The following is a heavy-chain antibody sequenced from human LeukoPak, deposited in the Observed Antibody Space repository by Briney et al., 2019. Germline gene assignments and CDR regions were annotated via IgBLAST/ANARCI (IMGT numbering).Heavy chain of an antibody. CDR3: ARESYRWYVHNYYYYGMDV. D-gene: IGHD6-13*01. J-gene: IGHJ6*02. CDR1: GGSISTYY. Sequence: PSETLSLTCTVSGGSISTYYWSWIRQPAGRGLEWIGRIYTSGSTNYNPSLKNRVTMSVDTSKNQFSLKLSSVTAADTAVYYCARESYRWYVHNYYYYGMDVWGQGTTVTVSS. V-gene: IGHV4-4*07. CDR2: IYTSGST.